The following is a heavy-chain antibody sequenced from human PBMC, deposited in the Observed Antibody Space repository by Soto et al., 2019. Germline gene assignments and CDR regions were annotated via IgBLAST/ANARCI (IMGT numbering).Heavy chain of an antibody. V-gene: IGHV4-30-2*01. D-gene: IGHD1-26*01. CDR1: GGSISSGGFY. J-gene: IGHJ3*02. Sequence: SETLSLTCTVSGGSISSGGFYWSWIRQHPGKGLEWIGYIYHSGSTYYNPSLRSRVTISVDRSKDQFSLNLSSVTAADTAVYYCARALWEVGGAFDIWGQGTMVTVSS. CDR2: IYHSGST. CDR3: ARALWEVGGAFDI.